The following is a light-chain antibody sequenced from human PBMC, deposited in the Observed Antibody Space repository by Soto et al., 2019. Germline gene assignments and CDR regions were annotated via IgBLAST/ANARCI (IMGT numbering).Light chain of an antibody. CDR3: QQYGNSPIT. CDR2: DTS. CDR1: QTVGSY. V-gene: IGKV3-11*01. Sequence: EIVLTQSPATLSLSPGERATLSCRASQTVGSYLAWLRQTPGQAPRLIIYDTSIRATGIPARFSGSGSGTDFTLTISRLDPEDFAVYYCQQYGNSPITFGQCTRLEIK. J-gene: IGKJ5*01.